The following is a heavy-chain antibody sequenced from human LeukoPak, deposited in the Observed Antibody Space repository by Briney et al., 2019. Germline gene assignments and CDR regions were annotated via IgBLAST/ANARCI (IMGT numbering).Heavy chain of an antibody. V-gene: IGHV1-69*08. CDR1: GGTFSGNS. CDR2: FIPILNTT. D-gene: IGHD1-7*01. J-gene: IGHJ4*02. Sequence: ASVKVSCKASGGTFSGNSITWVRQAPGQGLEWMGRFIPILNTTNYAQDFQGRVTLTADKSTSTAYMELMSLGSEDTAVYYCARETRDYNWNSVAYLDHWGQGTLVTVSS. CDR3: ARETRDYNWNSVAYLDH.